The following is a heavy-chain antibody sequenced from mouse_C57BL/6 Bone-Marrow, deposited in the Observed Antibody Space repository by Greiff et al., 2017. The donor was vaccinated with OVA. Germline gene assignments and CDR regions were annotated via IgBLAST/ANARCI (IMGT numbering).Heavy chain of an antibody. V-gene: IGHV1-42*01. CDR2: INPSTGGT. J-gene: IGHJ2*01. D-gene: IGHD2-4*01. Sequence: VQLKQSGPELVKPGASVKISCKASGYSFTGYYMNWVKQSPEKSLEWIGEINPSTGGTTYNQKFKAKATLTVDKSSSTAYMQLKSLTSEDSAVYYCARGLPYFDYWGQGTTLTVSS. CDR3: ARGLPYFDY. CDR1: GYSFTGYY.